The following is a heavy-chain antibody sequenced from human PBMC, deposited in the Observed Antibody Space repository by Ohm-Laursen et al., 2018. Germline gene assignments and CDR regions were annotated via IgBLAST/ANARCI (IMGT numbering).Heavy chain of an antibody. D-gene: IGHD3-3*01. J-gene: IGHJ5*02. V-gene: IGHV4-59*01. CDR3: ARVGRITIFGVVRGGWFDP. CDR1: GGSISSYY. CDR2: IYYSGST. Sequence: SETLSLTCTVSGGSISSYYWSWIRQPPGKGLEWIGYIYYSGSTNYNPSLKSRVTISVDTSKNQFSLKLSSVTAADTAVYYCARVGRITIFGVVRGGWFDPWGQGTLVTVSS.